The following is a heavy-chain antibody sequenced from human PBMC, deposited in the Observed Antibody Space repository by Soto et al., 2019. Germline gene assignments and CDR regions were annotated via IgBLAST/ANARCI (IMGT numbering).Heavy chain of an antibody. CDR3: VRSMQWLDDY. CDR2: IYYSGST. CDR1: GASISSSDYY. V-gene: IGHV4-39*01. Sequence: QLQLQESGPGLVKPSETLSLTCTVSGASISSSDYYWGWIRQPPGKGLEWIGSIYYSGSTSYNPSLKSRVTVSVDTSKNQFSLKLSSVTAADTAVYYCVRSMQWLDDYWGQGTLVTVSS. J-gene: IGHJ4*02. D-gene: IGHD6-19*01.